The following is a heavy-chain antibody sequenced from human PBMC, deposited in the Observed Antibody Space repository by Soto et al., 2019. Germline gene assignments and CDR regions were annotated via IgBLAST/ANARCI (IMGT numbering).Heavy chain of an antibody. J-gene: IGHJ4*02. Sequence: QVQLVQSGGKEKKPGASVKGSSKASGNTFTAYAMHWVRQAPGQRLEWMGWINTGNGNTKYSQKFQGRVTITRDTSASTAYMELSSLRSEDTAVYYCARAVAVPADFDYWGQGTLVTVSS. V-gene: IGHV1-3*04. CDR1: GNTFTAYA. CDR2: INTGNGNT. D-gene: IGHD6-19*01. CDR3: ARAVAVPADFDY.